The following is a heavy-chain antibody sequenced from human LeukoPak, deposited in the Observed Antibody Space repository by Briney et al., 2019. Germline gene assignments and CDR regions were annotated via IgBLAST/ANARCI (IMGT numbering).Heavy chain of an antibody. D-gene: IGHD5-24*01. J-gene: IGHJ4*02. CDR1: GYTFTGYG. V-gene: IGHV1-2*02. CDR3: ARDEDRDGYNAFDY. Sequence: ASVKVSCKASGYTFTGYGVSWVRQAPGQGLEWMGWINPNSGGTSYAQNFQGRLTMTRDTSVSTAYMEVSSLRSDDTAVYYCARDEDRDGYNAFDYWGQGTLVTVSS. CDR2: INPNSGGT.